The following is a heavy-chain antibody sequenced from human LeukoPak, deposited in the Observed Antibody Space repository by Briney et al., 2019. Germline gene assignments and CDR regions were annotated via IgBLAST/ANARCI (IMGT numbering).Heavy chain of an antibody. CDR3: ARVSTTYYYGSGSYSHFDY. D-gene: IGHD3-10*01. J-gene: IGHJ4*02. CDR1: GFTFSSYA. Sequence: GGSLRLSCAASGFTFSSYAMSWVRQAPGKGLEWVSVISGSGRSTYYADSVKGRFTISRDNSKNTLYLQMNSLRAEDTAVYYCARVSTTYYYGSGSYSHFDYWGQGTLVTVSS. CDR2: ISGSGRST. V-gene: IGHV3-23*01.